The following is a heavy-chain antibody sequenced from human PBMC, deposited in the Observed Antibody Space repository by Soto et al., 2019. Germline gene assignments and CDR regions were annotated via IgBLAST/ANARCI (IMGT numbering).Heavy chain of an antibody. CDR2: IIPIFGTA. J-gene: IGHJ4*02. D-gene: IGHD3-22*01. CDR3: ARSNYYDSSGYYWPTFDY. Sequence: SVKVSCKASGGTFSSYAISWVRQAPGQGLEWMGGIIPIFGTANYAQKFQGRVTITADKSTSTAYMELSSLRSEDTAVYYCARSNYYDSSGYYWPTFDYWGQGTLVTVSS. CDR1: GGTFSSYA. V-gene: IGHV1-69*06.